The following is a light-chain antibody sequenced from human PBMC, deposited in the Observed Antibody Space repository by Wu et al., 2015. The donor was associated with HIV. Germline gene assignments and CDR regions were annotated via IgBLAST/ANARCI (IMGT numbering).Light chain of an antibody. CDR1: QSVSSNY. CDR2: GAS. Sequence: EIGLTQSPDTLSLSSGERAILSCRASQSVSSNYLAWYQQKPGQAPRLLIYGASIRATGIADRFNGSGSETDFTLTISRLEPEDFAVYYCQQYGNSPQTFGQGTKVEIK. J-gene: IGKJ2*01. CDR3: QQYGNSPQT. V-gene: IGKV3-20*01.